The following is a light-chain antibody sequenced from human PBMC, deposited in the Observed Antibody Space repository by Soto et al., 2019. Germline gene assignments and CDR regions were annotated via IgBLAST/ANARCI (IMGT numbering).Light chain of an antibody. J-gene: IGKJ1*01. CDR3: QQYNNWPSWT. V-gene: IGKV3-15*01. CDR1: QSLTSSY. Sequence: EIVLTQSPGTLSLSPGERSTLSCRASQSLTSSYLAWYQQKPGQAPRLLIYGASTRATGIPARFSGSGSGTEFTLTISSLQSEDFAVYYCQQYNNWPSWTFGQGTKVDIK. CDR2: GAS.